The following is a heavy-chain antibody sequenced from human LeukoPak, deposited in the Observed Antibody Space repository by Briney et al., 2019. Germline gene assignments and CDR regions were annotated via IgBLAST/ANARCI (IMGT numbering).Heavy chain of an antibody. J-gene: IGHJ4*02. D-gene: IGHD3-22*01. CDR1: GGSVSSGSYY. V-gene: IGHV4-61*01. CDR2: IFYSGST. CDR3: AGGDYYDSSGYYGY. Sequence: SETLSLTCTVSGGSVSSGSYYWSWIRQPPGKGLEWIGYIFYSGSTNYNPSLKSRVTMSVDTSKNQFALKLSSVTAADTAVYFCAGGDYYDSSGYYGYWGQGTLVTVSS.